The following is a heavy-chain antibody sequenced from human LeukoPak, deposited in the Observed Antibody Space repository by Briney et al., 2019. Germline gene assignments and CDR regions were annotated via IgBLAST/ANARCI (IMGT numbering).Heavy chain of an antibody. CDR1: GFTFSTYW. CDR3: ARAPSDIGGYYPEYFRH. D-gene: IGHD3-22*01. CDR2: IKSDGGT. V-gene: IGHV3-74*01. J-gene: IGHJ1*01. Sequence: GGSLRLSCAASGFTFSTYWMYWVRQAPGKGLVWVSRIKSDGGTNYADSVKGRFTISRDNAKKTVSLQMNSLRPEDTGVYYCARAPSDIGGYYPEYFRHWGQGTLVTVSS.